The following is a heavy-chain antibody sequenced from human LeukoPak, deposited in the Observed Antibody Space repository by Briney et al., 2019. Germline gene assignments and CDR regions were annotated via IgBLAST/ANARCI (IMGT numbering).Heavy chain of an antibody. CDR3: ARPAAAGTILYYFDY. D-gene: IGHD6-13*01. J-gene: IGHJ4*02. CDR2: ISTNGGST. CDR1: GFTFSSYA. Sequence: PGGSLRLSCAASGFTFSSYAMHWVRQAPGKGLEYVSAISTNGGSTYYANSVKGRFTISRDNSKNTLYLQMGSLRAEDMAVYYCARPAAAGTILYYFDYWGQGTRVPVSS. V-gene: IGHV3-64*01.